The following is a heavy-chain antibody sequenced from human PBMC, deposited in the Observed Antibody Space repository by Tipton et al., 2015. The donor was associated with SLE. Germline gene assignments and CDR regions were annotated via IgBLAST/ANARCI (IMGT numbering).Heavy chain of an antibody. D-gene: IGHD3-3*01. J-gene: IGHJ4*01. Sequence: GLVKPSETLSLTCNVSGGSIKSISSYWGWLRQAPGKGLQWIGSMSSGGSTYYSPSLKSRLTISVDTSKNQFSLKLSSVTAADTAVYYCARPLRDADVGFFPFDYWGHGTLVTVSS. V-gene: IGHV4-39*01. CDR2: MSSGGST. CDR1: GGSIKSISSY. CDR3: ARPLRDADVGFFPFDY.